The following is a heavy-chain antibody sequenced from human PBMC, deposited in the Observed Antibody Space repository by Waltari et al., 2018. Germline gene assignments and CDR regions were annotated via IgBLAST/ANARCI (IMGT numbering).Heavy chain of an antibody. CDR3: ARASDKRERRPNYFDY. CDR1: GGTFSSYA. V-gene: IGHV1-69*12. J-gene: IGHJ4*02. D-gene: IGHD1-1*01. CDR2: IIPIVGTE. Sequence: QVQLVQSGAEVKKPGSSVKVSCKASGGTFSSYAISWVRQAPGQGLEWMGGIIPIVGTENDAQKVEGRGTMTADESTSTAYMERSSLRSEETAVYYCARASDKRERRPNYFDYWGQGTLVTVSS.